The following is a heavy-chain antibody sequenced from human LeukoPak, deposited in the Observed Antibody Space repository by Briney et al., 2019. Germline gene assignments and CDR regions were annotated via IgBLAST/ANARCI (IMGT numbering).Heavy chain of an antibody. Sequence: GGSLRLSCTASEFTFGDNAMSWFRQAPGKGLEWVGFIRSKAYGGTTEYAASVKGRFTISRDDSKSIAYLQMNSLKTEDTAVYYCTSPRLRLDYWGQGTLVTVSS. J-gene: IGHJ4*02. V-gene: IGHV3-49*03. CDR2: IRSKAYGGTT. D-gene: IGHD4-17*01. CDR1: EFTFGDNA. CDR3: TSPRLRLDY.